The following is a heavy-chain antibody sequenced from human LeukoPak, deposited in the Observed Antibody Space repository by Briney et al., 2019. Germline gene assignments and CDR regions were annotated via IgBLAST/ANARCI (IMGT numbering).Heavy chain of an antibody. J-gene: IGHJ4*02. CDR1: GDSISSGDYY. Sequence: PSETLSLTCTVSGDSISSGDYYWSWIRQPAGKGLEWIGRIYISGSTNYNPSLKSRVTISVDTSKNQFSLKLSSVTAADTAVYYCARDSSDSSGYAFYFDYWGQGTLVTVSS. CDR3: ARDSSDSSGYAFYFDY. V-gene: IGHV4-61*02. D-gene: IGHD3-22*01. CDR2: IYISGST.